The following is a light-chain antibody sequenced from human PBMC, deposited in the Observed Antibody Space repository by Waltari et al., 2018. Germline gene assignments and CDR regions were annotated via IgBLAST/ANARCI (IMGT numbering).Light chain of an antibody. Sequence: ETVLTQSPGTVALSPGEGATLSCTASQTVGSDYVAWYQQKPGQVPRLLIYGASSRAPGIPDRFSGSGTGTHFTLTIRRLEPEDSAVYYCQQYGTSAKFGQGTRVEIK. CDR1: QTVGSDY. CDR3: QQYGTSAK. V-gene: IGKV3-20*01. J-gene: IGKJ1*01. CDR2: GAS.